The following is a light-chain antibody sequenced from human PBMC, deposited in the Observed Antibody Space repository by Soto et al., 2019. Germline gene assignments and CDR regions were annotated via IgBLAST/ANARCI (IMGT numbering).Light chain of an antibody. CDR3: SSYTISSSLV. Sequence: QSALTQPASVSGSPGQSITISCTGTSSDVAGYNYVSWYQHHPGKAPKLMIYEVTNRPSGVSNRFSGSKSGNTASLTISGLQAEDEADYYCSSYTISSSLVFGGGTKVTVL. CDR1: SSDVAGYNY. CDR2: EVT. V-gene: IGLV2-14*01. J-gene: IGLJ2*01.